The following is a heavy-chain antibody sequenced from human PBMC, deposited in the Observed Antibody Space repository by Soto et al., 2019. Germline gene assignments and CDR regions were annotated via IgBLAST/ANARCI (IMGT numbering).Heavy chain of an antibody. J-gene: IGHJ6*02. D-gene: IGHD3-3*01. V-gene: IGHV1-69*06. CDR3: ARALDFWSGYFTDYYYYGMDV. CDR2: IIPIFGTA. CDR1: GGTFSSYA. Sequence: QVQLVQSGAEVKKPGSSVKVSCKASGGTFSSYAISWVRQVPGQGLEWMGGIIPIFGTANYAQKFQGRVTITADKSTSTAYMELSSLRSEDTAVYYCARALDFWSGYFTDYYYYGMDVWGQGTTVTVSS.